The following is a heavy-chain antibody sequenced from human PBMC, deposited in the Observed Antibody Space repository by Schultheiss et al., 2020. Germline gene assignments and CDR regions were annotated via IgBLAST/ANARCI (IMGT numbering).Heavy chain of an antibody. CDR1: GFTVSSNY. V-gene: IGHV3-66*01. CDR3: AKDMRYSSGWYSPGGMDV. Sequence: GGSLRLSCAASGFTVSSNYMSWVRQAPGKGLEWVSVIYSGGSTYYADSVKGRFTISRDNSKNTLYLQMNSLRAEDTAVYYCAKDMRYSSGWYSPGGMDVWGQGTTVTVAS. CDR2: IYSGGST. J-gene: IGHJ6*02. D-gene: IGHD6-19*01.